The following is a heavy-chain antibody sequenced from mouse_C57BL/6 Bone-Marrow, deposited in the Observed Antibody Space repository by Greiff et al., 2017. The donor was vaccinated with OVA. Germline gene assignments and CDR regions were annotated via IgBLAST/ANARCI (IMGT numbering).Heavy chain of an antibody. V-gene: IGHV5-6*01. CDR2: ISSGGSYT. J-gene: IGHJ3*01. Sequence: EVQLVESGGDLVKPGGSLKLSCAASGFTFSSYGMSWVRQTPDKRLEWVATISSGGSYTYYPDSVKGRFTISRDNAKNTLYLQMSSLKSEDTAMYYCARHEAGYAYWGQGTGVTVSA. CDR3: ARHEAGYAY. D-gene: IGHD1-2*01. CDR1: GFTFSSYG.